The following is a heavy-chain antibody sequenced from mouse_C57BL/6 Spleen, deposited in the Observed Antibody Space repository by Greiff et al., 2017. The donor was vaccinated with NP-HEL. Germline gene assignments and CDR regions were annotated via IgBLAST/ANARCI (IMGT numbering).Heavy chain of an antibody. V-gene: IGHV5-17*01. Sequence: DVKLVESGGGLVKPGGSLKLSCAASGFTFSDYGMHWVRQAPEKGLAWVAYISSGSSTIYYADTVTGRFTISRDNAKNTLFLQMTSLRSEDTAMYYCARSGYYDYEEDFDYWGQGTTLTVSS. D-gene: IGHD2-4*01. CDR1: GFTFSDYG. CDR2: ISSGSSTI. CDR3: ARSGYYDYEEDFDY. J-gene: IGHJ2*01.